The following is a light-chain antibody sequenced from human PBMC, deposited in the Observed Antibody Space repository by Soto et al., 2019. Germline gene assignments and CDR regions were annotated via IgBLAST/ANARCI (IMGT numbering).Light chain of an antibody. J-gene: IGLJ3*02. V-gene: IGLV4-60*02. CDR1: SGHSTYI. CDR2: LEGSGSY. CDR3: ETWDSKIRV. Sequence: QAVVTQSSSASASLGSSVKLTCTLSSGHSTYIIAWHQQQPGKAPRFLMKLEGSGSYNKGSGVPDRFSGSSSGADRYLTISNLQFEDEADYYCETWDSKIRVFGGGTKLTVL.